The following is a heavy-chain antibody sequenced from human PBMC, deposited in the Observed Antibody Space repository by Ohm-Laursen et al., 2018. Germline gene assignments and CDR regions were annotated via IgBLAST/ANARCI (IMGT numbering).Heavy chain of an antibody. D-gene: IGHD6-19*01. CDR3: AKEVAVAAPDFDY. V-gene: IGHV3-30*18. CDR2: ISDDGSNK. J-gene: IGHJ4*02. Sequence: SLRLSCTASGFTFSSYGMHWVRQPPGKGLEWVGVISDDGSNKYYADSVKGRFTISRDNSKNTLYLQMNSLRPEDTAVYYCAKEVAVAAPDFDYWGQGTLVAVSS. CDR1: GFTFSSYG.